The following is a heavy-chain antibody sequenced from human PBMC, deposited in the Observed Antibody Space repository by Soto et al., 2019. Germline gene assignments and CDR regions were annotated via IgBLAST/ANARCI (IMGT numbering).Heavy chain of an antibody. CDR2: ISYSGTT. Sequence: QVQLQESGPGLVKPSETLSLTCTVSGGSVSYGSYYWSWIRQPPGKGLEWIGHISYSGTTNYNPSLKSRVTISVDTSKNQFSLKLSSVTAADTAVYYCARDARIVGATFIDYWGQGSLVTVPS. J-gene: IGHJ4*02. CDR1: GGSVSYGSYY. CDR3: ARDARIVGATFIDY. D-gene: IGHD1-26*01. V-gene: IGHV4-61*01.